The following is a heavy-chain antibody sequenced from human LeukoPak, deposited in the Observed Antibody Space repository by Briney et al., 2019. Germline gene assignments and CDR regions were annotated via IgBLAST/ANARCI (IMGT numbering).Heavy chain of an antibody. CDR3: ARDYSLEYPTYDSRLDY. CDR1: GFTFSSYA. Sequence: PGGSLRLSCAASGFTFSSYAMPWVRQAPGKGLEWVAVISYDGSNKYYADSVKGRFTISRDNSKNTLYLQMNSLRAEDTAVYYCARDYSLEYPTYDSRLDYWGQGTLVTVSS. J-gene: IGHJ4*02. V-gene: IGHV3-30-3*01. D-gene: IGHD3-22*01. CDR2: ISYDGSNK.